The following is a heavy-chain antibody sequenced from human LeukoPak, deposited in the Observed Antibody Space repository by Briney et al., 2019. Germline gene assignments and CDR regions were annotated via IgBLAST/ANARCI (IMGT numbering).Heavy chain of an antibody. Sequence: SETLSLTCTVSGGSISSSDYYWGWIRQPPGKGLEWIGYIYYSGSTYYNPSLMSRATISVDTSKNQFSLRLNSVTAADTAVYYCARSRAFNSGAFDPWGQGSLVTVSS. D-gene: IGHD1-26*01. CDR2: IYYSGST. CDR3: ARSRAFNSGAFDP. CDR1: GGSISSSDYY. V-gene: IGHV4-30-4*02. J-gene: IGHJ5*02.